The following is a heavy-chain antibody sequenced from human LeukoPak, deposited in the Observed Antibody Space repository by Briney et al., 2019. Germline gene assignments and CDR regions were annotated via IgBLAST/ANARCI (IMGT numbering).Heavy chain of an antibody. J-gene: IGHJ4*02. CDR3: ARQGLIVMAGEGDFDY. V-gene: IGHV4-39*01. CDR1: GGSIRSSDYY. Sequence: SETLSLTCTVSGGSIRSSDYYWAWIRQPPGRSLEWIGSIYYSGNIHYNPSRKSRVTISVDTSKNQFSLKLSSVTAADTAVYYCARQGLIVMAGEGDFDYWGQGTLVTVSS. D-gene: IGHD5-24*01. CDR2: IYYSGNI.